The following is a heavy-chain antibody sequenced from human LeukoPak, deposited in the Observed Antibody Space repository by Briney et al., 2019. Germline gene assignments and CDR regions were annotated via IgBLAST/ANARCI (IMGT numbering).Heavy chain of an antibody. V-gene: IGHV3-30-3*01. CDR3: ARGLGYSSGPYYFDY. D-gene: IGHD6-19*01. J-gene: IGHJ4*02. CDR2: ISYDGSNK. CDR1: GFTFSSYA. Sequence: GGSLRLSCAASGFTFSSYAMHWVRQAPGKGLEWVAVISYDGSNKYYADSVKGRFTISRDNSKNTLYLQMNSLRAEDTAVYYCARGLGYSSGPYYFDYWGQGTLVTVSS.